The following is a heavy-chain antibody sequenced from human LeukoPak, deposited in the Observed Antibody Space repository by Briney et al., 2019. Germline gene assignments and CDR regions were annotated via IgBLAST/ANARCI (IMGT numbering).Heavy chain of an antibody. Sequence: GGSLRLSCTASGFTFSDYWMTWVRQAPGKGPEWVANIKQDGSQRYYVDSVRGRFTISRDNAKNSLFLQMNGLRAEDTAVYYCGRSGIVTTAVPFWGQGTLVTVSS. CDR2: IKQDGSQR. V-gene: IGHV3-7*01. J-gene: IGHJ4*02. D-gene: IGHD1-26*01. CDR1: GFTFSDYW. CDR3: GRSGIVTTAVPF.